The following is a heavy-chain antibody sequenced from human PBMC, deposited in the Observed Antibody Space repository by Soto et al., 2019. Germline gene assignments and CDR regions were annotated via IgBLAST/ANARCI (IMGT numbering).Heavy chain of an antibody. CDR3: VTDGPGTHGPFEY. CDR1: GLRFSLYG. Sequence: QVQLVESGGGVVQPGRSLRLTCAASGLRFSLYGMHWVRQAPGKGLEWVALIRNDGSNKYYGDSVKGRFTISRDNSKNTVYLQIDSLGAEDTAIYYCVTDGPGTHGPFEYWGQGLLVTVSS. V-gene: IGHV3-33*01. J-gene: IGHJ4*02. CDR2: IRNDGSNK.